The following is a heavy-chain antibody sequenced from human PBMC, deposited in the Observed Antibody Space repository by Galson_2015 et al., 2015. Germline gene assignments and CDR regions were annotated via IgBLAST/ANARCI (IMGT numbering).Heavy chain of an antibody. CDR1: GFTFSSYA. CDR2: ISGGGSTT. Sequence: SLRLSCAASGFTFSSYAMSLVRQAPGKGLQWVSVISGGGSTTYYADSVKGRFTISRDNSKNTLYLQINSLRAEDTAVYYCVKREKYCSSTSCYRQKSWFDPWGQGTLVTVSS. D-gene: IGHD2-2*02. V-gene: IGHV3-23*01. CDR3: VKREKYCSSTSCYRQKSWFDP. J-gene: IGHJ5*02.